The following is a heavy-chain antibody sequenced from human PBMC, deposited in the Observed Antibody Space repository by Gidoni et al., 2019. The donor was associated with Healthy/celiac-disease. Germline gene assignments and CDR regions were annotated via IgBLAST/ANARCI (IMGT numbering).Heavy chain of an antibody. CDR3: ASDRIMTTVVTPIIHYYYYGMDV. CDR1: GSTFSSYT. J-gene: IGHJ6*02. D-gene: IGHD4-17*01. Sequence: QVQLVPSGAEVKKPGSSVKVSCKASGSTFSSYTISLVRQAPGQGLEWMGRSIPILGIANYAQKFQGRVTIAADKATSTAYMELSSLRSEDTAVYYCASDRIMTTVVTPIIHYYYYGMDVWGQGTTVTVSS. CDR2: SIPILGIA. V-gene: IGHV1-69*02.